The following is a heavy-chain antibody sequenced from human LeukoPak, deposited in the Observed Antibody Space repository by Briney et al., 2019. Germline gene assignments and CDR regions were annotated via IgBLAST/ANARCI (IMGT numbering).Heavy chain of an antibody. V-gene: IGHV3-15*01. CDR1: GFTFSNAW. D-gene: IGHD6-13*01. Sequence: GGSLRLSCAASGFTFSNAWMSWVRQAPGKGLEWVGRIKSETDGGTTDYAAAVKGRFTISRDESKNTLYLQMNSLKPEDTAVYYCTIEGGTIAAAVFQHWGQGTLVTVSS. J-gene: IGHJ1*01. CDR2: IKSETDGGTT. CDR3: TIEGGTIAAAVFQH.